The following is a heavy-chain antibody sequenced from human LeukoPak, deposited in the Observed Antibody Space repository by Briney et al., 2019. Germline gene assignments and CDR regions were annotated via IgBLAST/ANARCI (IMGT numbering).Heavy chain of an antibody. Sequence: GGSLRLSCIASGFIFTNYGMHWVRQAPGKGLDWVAFIRFDESDKNYADSVKGRFTVSRDNSKNTVYLQMSSLRPDDTAVYYCVKDGYCSSASCYAGHWFDAWGRGNLVTVSS. CDR3: VKDGYCSSASCYAGHWFDA. CDR1: GFIFTNYG. CDR2: IRFDESDK. D-gene: IGHD2-2*03. J-gene: IGHJ5*02. V-gene: IGHV3-30*02.